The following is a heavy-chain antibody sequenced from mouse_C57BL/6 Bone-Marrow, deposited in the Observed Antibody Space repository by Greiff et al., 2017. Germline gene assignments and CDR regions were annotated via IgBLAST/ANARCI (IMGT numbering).Heavy chain of an antibody. D-gene: IGHD4-1*01. Sequence: EVKLQESGPGLVKPSQSLSLTCSVTGYSITSGYYWNWIRQFPGNKLEWMGYISYDGSNNYNPSLKNRISITRDTSKNQFFLKLNSVTTEDTATYYCARGVTGTPFAYWGQGTLVTVSA. CDR1: GYSITSGYY. CDR3: ARGVTGTPFAY. CDR2: ISYDGSN. V-gene: IGHV3-6*01. J-gene: IGHJ3*01.